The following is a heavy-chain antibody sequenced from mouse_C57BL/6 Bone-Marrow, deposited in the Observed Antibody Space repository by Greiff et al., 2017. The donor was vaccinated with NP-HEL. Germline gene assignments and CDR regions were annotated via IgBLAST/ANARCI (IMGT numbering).Heavy chain of an antibody. V-gene: IGHV1-64*01. Sequence: QVQLQQPGAELVKPGASVKLSCKASGYTFTSYWMHWVKQRPGQGLEWIGMIHPNSGSTNYNEKFKSKATLTVDKSSSTAYMQLSSLTSEDSAVYYCAREGTHYYGSSPYYFDYWGQGTTLTVSS. D-gene: IGHD1-1*01. J-gene: IGHJ2*01. CDR2: IHPNSGST. CDR3: AREGTHYYGSSPYYFDY. CDR1: GYTFTSYW.